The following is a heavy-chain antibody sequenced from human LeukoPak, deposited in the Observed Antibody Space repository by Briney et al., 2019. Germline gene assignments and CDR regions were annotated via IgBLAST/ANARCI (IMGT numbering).Heavy chain of an antibody. CDR3: ARASPHRGLIDY. CDR1: GGSISSGDYY. CDR2: IYYSGST. V-gene: IGHV4-30-4*01. D-gene: IGHD5-12*01. J-gene: IGHJ4*02. Sequence: SQTLSLTCTVSGGSISSGDYYWSWIRQPPGKGLEWIGYIYYSGSTYYNPSLKSRVTMSVDTSKNQFSLKLSSVTAADTAVYYCARASPHRGLIDYWGQGTLVTVSS.